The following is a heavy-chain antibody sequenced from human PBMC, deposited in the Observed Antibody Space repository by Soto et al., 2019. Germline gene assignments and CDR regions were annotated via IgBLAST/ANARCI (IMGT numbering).Heavy chain of an antibody. D-gene: IGHD6-13*01. CDR2: IYPGDSDT. CDR1: GYSFTGYW. V-gene: IGHV5-51*01. CDR3: AIVTRGIRGQFEY. J-gene: IGHJ4*02. Sequence: PGESLKISCKGSGYSFTGYWIGWVRQMPGKGLEWMGIIYPGDSDTRYSPSFQGQVTMSVDKSISTAYLQWRSLKASDSAMYYCAIVTRGIRGQFEYRGQGTPVTVSS.